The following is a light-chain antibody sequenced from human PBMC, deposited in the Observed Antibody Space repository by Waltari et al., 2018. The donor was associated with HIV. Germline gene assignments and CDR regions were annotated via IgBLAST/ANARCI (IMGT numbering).Light chain of an antibody. J-gene: IGKJ4*02. CDR1: HGLGSN. V-gene: IGKV3-15*01. CDR2: DAS. Sequence: EILWEQSRAGRTVSAGDRVDVSCRPSHGLGSNLAWYQQKPGHAPRLLIYDASSRATGIPARFSGSGSGTEFTLTISNLQSEDFAVYYCQQYNNWPPTTFRGGTNVQIK. CDR3: QQYNNWPPTT.